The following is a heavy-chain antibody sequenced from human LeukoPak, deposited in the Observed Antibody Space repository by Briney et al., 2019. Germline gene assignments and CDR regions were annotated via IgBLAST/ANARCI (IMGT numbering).Heavy chain of an antibody. CDR1: GFTFSNYA. J-gene: IGHJ4*02. CDR3: AKDAYGASWGY. CDR2: ISGSGGST. V-gene: IGHV3-23*01. Sequence: GGSLRLSCAASGFTFSNYAMNWVRQAPGKGLEWVSAISGSGGSTYYADSVKGRFTISRDNSKNTLYLQMNSLRAEDTAVYYCAKDAYGASWGYWGQGTLVTVSS. D-gene: IGHD4-17*01.